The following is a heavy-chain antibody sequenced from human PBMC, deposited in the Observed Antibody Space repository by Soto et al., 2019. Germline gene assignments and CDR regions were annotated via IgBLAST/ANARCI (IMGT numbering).Heavy chain of an antibody. D-gene: IGHD2-15*01. CDR2: ISSSSSYT. Sequence: QVQLVESGGGLVKPGGSLRLSCAASGFTFSDYYMSWIRQAPGKGLEWVSYISSSSSYTNYADSVKGRFTISRDNAKNSLYLQMNSLRAEDTAVYYCARDGGYCSGGSCSPYYYYGMDVWGQGTTVTVSS. CDR3: ARDGGYCSGGSCSPYYYYGMDV. J-gene: IGHJ6*02. V-gene: IGHV3-11*05. CDR1: GFTFSDYY.